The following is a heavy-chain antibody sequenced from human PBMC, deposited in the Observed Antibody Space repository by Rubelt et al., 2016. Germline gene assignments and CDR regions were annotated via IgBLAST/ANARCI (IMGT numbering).Heavy chain of an antibody. J-gene: IGHJ4*02. CDR3: ARGPGLLDY. CDR1: GDSISSNSAT. D-gene: IGHD7-27*01. V-gene: IGHV6-1*01. CDR2: TYYRSKWYS. Sequence: QIQLQQSGPGLVKPSQTLSLTCAISGDSISSNSATWNWIRQSPSRGLEWLGRTYYRSKWYSASAVSMKSRLSINPYTSKNQFSLQLNSVTPEDTAVYYCARGPGLLDYWDQGTLVTVSS.